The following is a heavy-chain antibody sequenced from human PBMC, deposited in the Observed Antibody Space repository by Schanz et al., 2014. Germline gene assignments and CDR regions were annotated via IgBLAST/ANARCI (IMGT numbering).Heavy chain of an antibody. J-gene: IGHJ6*03. CDR3: ARLGTGMAVAGSVIDSYYYYMDV. Sequence: QVQLVQSGAEVKKPGASVKVSCKTSGYTFSSYGITWVRQAPGQGLEWMGWISPYNGNTNYAPKVQGRVTVTTDTSTSTAYMELRSLRSDDTAVYYCARLGTGMAVAGSVIDSYYYYMDVWGEGTTVTVSS. V-gene: IGHV1-18*01. CDR2: ISPYNGNT. CDR1: GYTFSSYG. D-gene: IGHD6-19*01.